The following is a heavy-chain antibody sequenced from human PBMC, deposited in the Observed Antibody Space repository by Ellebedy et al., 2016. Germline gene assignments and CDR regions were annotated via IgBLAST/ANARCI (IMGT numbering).Heavy chain of an antibody. Sequence: SETLSLTCTVSGYSISSGYYWGWIRQPPGKGLQWIGSIYHLGNTYYNPSLKSRVTMSVDTSQNQFSLRLSSVTAADTAVYDCARVRAYGDYSVDYWGQGTLVTVSS. J-gene: IGHJ4*02. D-gene: IGHD4-17*01. CDR1: GYSISSGYY. CDR3: ARVRAYGDYSVDY. CDR2: IYHLGNT. V-gene: IGHV4-38-2*02.